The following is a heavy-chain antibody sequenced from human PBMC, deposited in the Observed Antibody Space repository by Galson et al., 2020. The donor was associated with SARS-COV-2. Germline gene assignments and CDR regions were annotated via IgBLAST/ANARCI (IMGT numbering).Heavy chain of an antibody. J-gene: IGHJ3*01. CDR2: ISGSGGTT. CDR3: ARVVGGPAIGEDAFAV. V-gene: IGHV3-23*01. CDR1: GFTFSSYG. Sequence: GGSLRLSCAASGFTFSSYGMHWFRQTPGKGLEWVSSISGSGGTTYYADSVKGRFAISRDNSKNTLFLQMNSLRAEDTAVYYCARVVGGPAIGEDAFAVWGQGTMVTVS. D-gene: IGHD2-15*01.